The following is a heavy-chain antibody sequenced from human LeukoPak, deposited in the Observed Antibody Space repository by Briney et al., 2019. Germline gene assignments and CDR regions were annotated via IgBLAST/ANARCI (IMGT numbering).Heavy chain of an antibody. Sequence: TSQTLSLTCTVSGGSISSGSYYWSWIRQPAGKGLEWIGRIYTSGSTNYNPSLKSRVTISVDTSKNQSSLKLSSVTAADTAVYYCTRGGVRSSGWSRLYYWGQGTLVTVSS. CDR2: IYTSGST. CDR3: TRGGVRSSGWSRLYY. CDR1: GGSISSGSYY. V-gene: IGHV4-61*02. J-gene: IGHJ4*02. D-gene: IGHD6-19*01.